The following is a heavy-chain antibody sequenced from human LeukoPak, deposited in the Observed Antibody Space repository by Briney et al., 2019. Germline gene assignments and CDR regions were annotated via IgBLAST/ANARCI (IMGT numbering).Heavy chain of an antibody. V-gene: IGHV1-46*01. D-gene: IGHD5-18*01. CDR3: ARAQGYSYGSNPNDAFDI. J-gene: IGHJ3*02. CDR2: INPSGGST. Sequence: ASVKVSCKASGYTFTSYYMHWVRQAPGQGLEWMGIINPSGGSTSYAQKFQGRATMTRDTSTSTVYMELSSLRSEDTAVYYCARAQGYSYGSNPNDAFDIWGQGTMVTVSS. CDR1: GYTFTSYY.